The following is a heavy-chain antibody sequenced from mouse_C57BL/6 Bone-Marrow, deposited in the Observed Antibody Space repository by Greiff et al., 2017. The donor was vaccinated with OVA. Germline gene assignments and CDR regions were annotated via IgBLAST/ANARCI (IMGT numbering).Heavy chain of an antibody. CDR3: ARENYYGSSPGYFDV. V-gene: IGHV1-59*01. Sequence: QVQLQQPGAELVRPGTSVKLSCTASGYTFPSYWMHWVKQRPGQGLEWIGVIDPSDSYTNYNQKFKGKATLTVDTSSSTAYMQLSSLTSEDSAVYYCARENYYGSSPGYFDVWGTGTTVTVSA. J-gene: IGHJ1*03. CDR1: GYTFPSYW. D-gene: IGHD1-1*01. CDR2: IDPSDSYT.